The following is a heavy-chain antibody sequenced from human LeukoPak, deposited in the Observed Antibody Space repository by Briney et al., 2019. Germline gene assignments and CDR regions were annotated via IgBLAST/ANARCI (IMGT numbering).Heavy chain of an antibody. CDR2: IKQDGSEK. CDR3: AREWDQGYYDSSGYFDR. J-gene: IGHJ5*02. D-gene: IGHD3-22*01. V-gene: IGHV3-7*01. Sequence: GGSLRLSCAASGFTFSSYWVSWVRQAPGKGLEWVANIKQDGSEKYYVDSVKGRFTISRDNAKNSLYLQMNSLRAEDTAVYYCAREWDQGYYDSSGYFDRWGQGTLVTVSS. CDR1: GFTFSSYW.